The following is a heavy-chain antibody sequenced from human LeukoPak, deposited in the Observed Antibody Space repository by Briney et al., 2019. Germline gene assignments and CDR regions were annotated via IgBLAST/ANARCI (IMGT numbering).Heavy chain of an antibody. CDR3: ARGRGHGSGSYYNPRCWYFDL. Sequence: SETLSLTCAIYGGSFSGYYWSWIRQPPGKGLEWVGEINHSGSANYNPSLKSRVTISVDTSKNQFYLTLSSVTAADTAVYYCARGRGHGSGSYYNPRCWYFDLWGRGTLVTVSS. J-gene: IGHJ2*01. CDR1: GGSFSGYY. V-gene: IGHV4-34*01. D-gene: IGHD3-10*01. CDR2: INHSGSA.